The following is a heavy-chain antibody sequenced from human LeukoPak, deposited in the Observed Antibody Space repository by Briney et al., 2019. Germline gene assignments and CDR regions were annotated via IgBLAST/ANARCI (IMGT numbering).Heavy chain of an antibody. Sequence: GGSLRLSCAASGFTFSSYWMSWVRQAPGKGLEWVANIKQDGSEKYYVDSVKGRFTISRDNAKNSLYLQMNSLRAEDTAVYYCARTLRVAYSSSLFDPWGQGTLVTVSS. CDR1: GFTFSSYW. CDR3: ARTLRVAYSSSLFDP. CDR2: IKQDGSEK. D-gene: IGHD6-13*01. V-gene: IGHV3-7*01. J-gene: IGHJ5*02.